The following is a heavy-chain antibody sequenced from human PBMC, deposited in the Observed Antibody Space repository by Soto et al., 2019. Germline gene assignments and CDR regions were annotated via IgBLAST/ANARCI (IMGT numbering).Heavy chain of an antibody. CDR3: ARYRTIQLWLAGYYYYGMDV. D-gene: IGHD5-18*01. CDR1: GYTFTSYD. Sequence: QVQLVQSGAEVKKPGASVKVSCKASGYTFTSYDINWVRQATGQGLEWMGWMNPNSGNTGDAQKFQGRVTMTRNTSVSTAYMELSSLRSEDTAVYYCARYRTIQLWLAGYYYYGMDVWGQGTTVTVSS. V-gene: IGHV1-8*01. CDR2: MNPNSGNT. J-gene: IGHJ6*02.